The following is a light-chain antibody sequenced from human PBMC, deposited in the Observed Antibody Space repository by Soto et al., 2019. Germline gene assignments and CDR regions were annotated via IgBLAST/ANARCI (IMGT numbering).Light chain of an antibody. CDR2: GAS. CDR1: QSVTGN. V-gene: IGKV3-15*01. J-gene: IGKJ4*01. Sequence: EIVMTQSPATLSVSPGERATLSCRASQSVTGNLAWYQQKPCQAPRLLTYGASTRATGIPARFSGSGSGTEFTLTISSLQSEDFAVYYCQQYNNWPPLTFGGGKKLEIK. CDR3: QQYNNWPPLT.